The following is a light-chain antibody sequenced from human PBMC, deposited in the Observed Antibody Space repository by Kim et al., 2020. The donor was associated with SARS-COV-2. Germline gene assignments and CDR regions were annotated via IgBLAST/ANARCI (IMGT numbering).Light chain of an antibody. V-gene: IGLV3-25*03. CDR3: QSADGSGTYV. CDR2: KDS. Sequence: VSPGQTVRITCSGDALPEKQTYWYQQKSGQAPLLLIYKDSERPSGIPGRFSGSSSGTTVTLTISGVQAEDDADYYCQSADGSGTYVFGTGTKVTVL. J-gene: IGLJ1*01. CDR1: ALPEKQ.